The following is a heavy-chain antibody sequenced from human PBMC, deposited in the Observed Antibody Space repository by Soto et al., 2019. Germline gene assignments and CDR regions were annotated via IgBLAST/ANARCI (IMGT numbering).Heavy chain of an antibody. J-gene: IGHJ4*02. CDR3: ARGDYGDYVYFDY. V-gene: IGHV1-69*01. D-gene: IGHD4-17*01. CDR1: GGTFSSYA. Sequence: QVQLVQSGAEVKKPGSSVKVSCKASGGTFSSYAISWVRQAPGQGLEWMGGIIPIFGTANYSHKVQGRVTITAVESTSTAYMELSSLRSEDTAVYYCARGDYGDYVYFDYWGQGTLVTVSS. CDR2: IIPIFGTA.